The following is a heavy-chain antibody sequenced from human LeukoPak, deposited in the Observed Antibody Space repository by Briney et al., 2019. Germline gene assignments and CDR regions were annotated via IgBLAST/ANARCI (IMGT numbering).Heavy chain of an antibody. CDR2: IYYSGST. CDR1: GGSISSSSYY. D-gene: IGHD2-15*01. J-gene: IGHJ4*02. CDR3: ARGGDFDY. Sequence: SETLSLTCTVSGGSISSSSYYWGWIRQPPGKGLEWIGSIYYSGSTYYNPSLKSRVTISVDTSKNQFSLKLSSVAAADTAVYYCARGGDFDYWGQGTLVTVSS. V-gene: IGHV4-39*01.